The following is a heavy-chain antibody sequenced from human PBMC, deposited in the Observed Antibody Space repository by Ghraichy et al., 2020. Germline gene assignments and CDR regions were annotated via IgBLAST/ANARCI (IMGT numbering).Heavy chain of an antibody. Sequence: SVKVSCKASGGTFSSYAISWVRQAPGQGLEWMGGIIPIFGTANYAQKFQGRVTITADESTSTAYMELSSLRSEDTAVYYCARDWRPVRNPTVPLFDPWGQGTLVTVSS. J-gene: IGHJ5*02. D-gene: IGHD4-11*01. CDR1: GGTFSSYA. V-gene: IGHV1-69*13. CDR2: IIPIFGTA. CDR3: ARDWRPVRNPTVPLFDP.